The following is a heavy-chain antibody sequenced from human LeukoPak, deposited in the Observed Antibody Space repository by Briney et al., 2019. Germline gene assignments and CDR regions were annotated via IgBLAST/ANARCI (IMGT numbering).Heavy chain of an antibody. Sequence: PSETLSLTCAVYGGSFSGYYWSWIRQPPGKGLEWIGEINHSGSTNYNPSLKSRVTISVDTSKNQFPLKLSSVTATDTAVYYCARDRGGLYYYDSGFDYWGQGTLVTVSS. V-gene: IGHV4-34*01. D-gene: IGHD3-22*01. CDR1: GGSFSGYY. CDR2: INHSGST. CDR3: ARDRGGLYYYDSGFDY. J-gene: IGHJ4*02.